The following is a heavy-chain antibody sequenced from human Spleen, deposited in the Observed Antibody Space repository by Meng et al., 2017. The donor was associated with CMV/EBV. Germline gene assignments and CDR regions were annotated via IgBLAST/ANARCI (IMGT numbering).Heavy chain of an antibody. D-gene: IGHD4-23*01. CDR1: GGSFSGYY. Sequence: SETLSLTCAVSGGSFSGYYWSWIRQSPGKGLEWIGEINHSGSTNYNPSLKSRVTISRDHAKSTLYLQMNSLRAEDTAVYYCARSYPNFFYGLDVWGQGTTVTVSS. CDR3: ARSYPNFFYGLDV. J-gene: IGHJ6*02. V-gene: IGHV4-34*01. CDR2: INHSGST.